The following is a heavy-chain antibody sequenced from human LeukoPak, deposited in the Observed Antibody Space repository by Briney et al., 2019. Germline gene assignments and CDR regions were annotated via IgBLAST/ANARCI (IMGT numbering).Heavy chain of an antibody. V-gene: IGHV4-38-2*02. CDR3: ARVSSGWYEFYYYYYMDV. CDR1: GYSISSGYY. J-gene: IGHJ6*03. CDR2: IYHSGST. D-gene: IGHD6-19*01. Sequence: SETLSLTCTVSGYSISSGYYWGWIRQPPGKGLEWIGSIYHSGSTYYNPSLKSRVTISVDTSKNQFSLKLSSVTAADTAVYYCARVSSGWYEFYYYYYMDVWGKGTTVTVS.